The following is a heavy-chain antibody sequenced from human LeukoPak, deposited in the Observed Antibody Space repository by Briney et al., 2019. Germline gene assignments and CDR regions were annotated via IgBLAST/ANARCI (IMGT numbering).Heavy chain of an antibody. D-gene: IGHD3-22*01. V-gene: IGHV1-46*01. CDR3: ARYPYDSSGYYYVEDY. J-gene: IGHJ4*02. CDR2: INPSGGST. CDR1: GGTFSSYA. Sequence: GASVKVSCKASGGTFSSYAISWVRQAPGQGLEWMGIINPSGGSTSYAQKFQDRVTMTRDTSTSTVYMELSSLRSEDTAVYYCARYPYDSSGYYYVEDYWGQGTLVTVSS.